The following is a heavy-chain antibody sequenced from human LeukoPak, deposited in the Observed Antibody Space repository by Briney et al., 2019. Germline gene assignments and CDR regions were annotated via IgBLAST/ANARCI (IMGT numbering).Heavy chain of an antibody. CDR2: IYYSGST. CDR3: ARSSARRVVVVPVDY. Sequence: PSQTLSLTCTVSGGSISSGGYYWSWIRRHPGKGLEWIGYIYYSGSTYYNPSLKSRVTISVDTSKNQFSLKLSSVTAADTAVYYCARSSARRVVVVPVDYWGQGTLVTVSS. CDR1: GGSISSGGYY. J-gene: IGHJ4*02. D-gene: IGHD2-15*01. V-gene: IGHV4-31*03.